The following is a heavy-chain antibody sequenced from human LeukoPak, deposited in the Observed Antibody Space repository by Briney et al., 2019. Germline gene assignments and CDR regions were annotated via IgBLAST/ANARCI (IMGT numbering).Heavy chain of an antibody. Sequence: PSETLSLTCTVSGDSINTKNYYWGWIRQPPGKGLEWTGSIYYSGNTYYNPSLKSRVTLSIDTSKNQFSLRLSSVTAADTAVYHCARHSYGTFDYWGQGTLVTVSS. CDR1: GDSINTKNYY. CDR2: IYYSGNT. J-gene: IGHJ4*02. CDR3: ARHSYGTFDY. V-gene: IGHV4-39*01. D-gene: IGHD5-18*01.